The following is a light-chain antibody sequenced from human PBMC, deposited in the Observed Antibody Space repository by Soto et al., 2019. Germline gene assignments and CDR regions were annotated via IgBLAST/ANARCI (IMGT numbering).Light chain of an antibody. Sequence: QSALTQPPSASGSPGQSVTISCTGTSSDIGGYNYVSWYQQLPGKAPPFIIYEVSKRPSGVPDRFSGSKSGNTASLTVSGLQAEDEADYYCTSYAGSNNLIFGGGTKLTVL. CDR1: SSDIGGYNY. V-gene: IGLV2-8*01. CDR3: TSYAGSNNLI. J-gene: IGLJ2*01. CDR2: EVS.